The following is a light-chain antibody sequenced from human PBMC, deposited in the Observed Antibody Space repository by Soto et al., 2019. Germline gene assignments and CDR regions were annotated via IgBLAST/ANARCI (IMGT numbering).Light chain of an antibody. CDR3: LQADSYIQA. J-gene: IGKJ1*01. V-gene: IGKV1-6*01. Sequence: AIQMTQSPSYLSASVGDRVTISCRASQGIRTDLSWYQQKQGKAPKVLIYAASTLQSGVPSRFSGSGSGTDFTLTISSLQPEDFEKYYCLQADSYIQAFGQGPNVEIK. CDR2: AAS. CDR1: QGIRTD.